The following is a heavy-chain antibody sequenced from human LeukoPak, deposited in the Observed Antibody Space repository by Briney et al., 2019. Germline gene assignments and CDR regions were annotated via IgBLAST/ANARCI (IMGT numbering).Heavy chain of an antibody. Sequence: SETLSLTCAVYGGSFSGYYWSWIRQPPGKGLEWIGEINHSGSTNYNPSLKSRVTISVDTSKNQFSLKLSSVTAADTAVYYCARVRNDSSGYHYRSFDYWGQGTLVTVSS. CDR3: ARVRNDSSGYHYRSFDY. J-gene: IGHJ4*02. CDR1: GGSFSGYY. CDR2: INHSGST. V-gene: IGHV4-34*01. D-gene: IGHD3-22*01.